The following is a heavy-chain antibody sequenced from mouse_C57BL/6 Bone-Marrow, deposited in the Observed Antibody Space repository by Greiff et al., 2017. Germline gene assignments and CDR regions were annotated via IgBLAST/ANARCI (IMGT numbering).Heavy chain of an antibody. CDR3: ARSGYDYDWFAY. D-gene: IGHD2-4*01. V-gene: IGHV1-18*01. Sequence: DVHLVESGPELVKPGASVKIPCKASGYTFTDYNMDWVKQSHGKSLEWIGDINPNNGGTIYNQKFKGKATLTVDKSSSTAYMELRSLTSEDTAVYYCARSGYDYDWFAYWGQGTLVTVSA. J-gene: IGHJ3*01. CDR1: GYTFTDYN. CDR2: INPNNGGT.